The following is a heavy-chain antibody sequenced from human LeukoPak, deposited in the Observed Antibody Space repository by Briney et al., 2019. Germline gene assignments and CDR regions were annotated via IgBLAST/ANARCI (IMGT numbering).Heavy chain of an antibody. CDR2: IYPGDSDT. V-gene: IGHV5-51*01. D-gene: IGHD6-13*01. CDR1: GYSFSTYW. Sequence: GESLKISCKGSGYSFSTYWIGWVRQMPGKGLEWMGIIYPGDSDTRYSPSFQGQVTISADKSISTAYLQWSSLRPSDTAMYYCAKYTTSSPTGAFDVWGQGTMVTVSS. CDR3: AKYTTSSPTGAFDV. J-gene: IGHJ3*01.